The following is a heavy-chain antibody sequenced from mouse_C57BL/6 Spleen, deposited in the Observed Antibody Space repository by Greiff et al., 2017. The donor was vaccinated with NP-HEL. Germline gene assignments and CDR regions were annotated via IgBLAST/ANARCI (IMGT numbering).Heavy chain of an antibody. Sequence: EVKLVESGGGLVQPGGSLSLSCAASGFTFTDYYMSWVRQPPGKALEWLGFIRNKANGYTTEYSASVKGRLTISRDNSPSILYLQMNALRAEDSATYYCARYHYYGSSPLDYWGQGTTLTVSS. CDR3: ARYHYYGSSPLDY. CDR1: GFTFTDYY. J-gene: IGHJ2*01. V-gene: IGHV7-3*01. CDR2: IRNKANGYTT. D-gene: IGHD1-1*01.